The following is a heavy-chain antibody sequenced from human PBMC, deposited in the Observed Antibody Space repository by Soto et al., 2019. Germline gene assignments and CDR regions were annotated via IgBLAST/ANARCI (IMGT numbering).Heavy chain of an antibody. CDR1: GGSISTNY. Sequence: PSETLSLTWTVSGGSISTNYWNWLRQPPGKGLEWIGSIYFSGNTNYNPSLKSRVTMSIDTSKNQFSLKLSSLTDADTAMYYCARDVLVATLPVSYHGMDVWGQGTTVTVSS. CDR3: ARDVLVATLPVSYHGMDV. D-gene: IGHD5-12*01. V-gene: IGHV4-59*01. CDR2: IYFSGNT. J-gene: IGHJ6*02.